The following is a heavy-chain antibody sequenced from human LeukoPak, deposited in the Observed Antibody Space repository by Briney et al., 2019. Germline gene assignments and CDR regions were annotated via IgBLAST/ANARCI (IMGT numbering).Heavy chain of an antibody. J-gene: IGHJ4*02. D-gene: IGHD6-13*01. CDR1: GFTFSSDS. CDR2: ISSSSSTI. CDR3: ARAAAAGTHFDY. Sequence: GGSLRLSCAASGFTFSSDSMNWVRQAPGKGLEWVSYISSSSSTIHYADSVKGRFTISRDNAKNSLYLQMNSLRAEDTAVYYCARAAAAGTHFDYWGQGTLVTVSS. V-gene: IGHV3-48*01.